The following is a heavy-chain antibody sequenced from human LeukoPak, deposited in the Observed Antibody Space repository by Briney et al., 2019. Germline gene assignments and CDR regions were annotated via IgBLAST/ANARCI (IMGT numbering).Heavy chain of an antibody. CDR1: GYSFTGYY. CDR3: ARAIGSQPAY. V-gene: IGHV1-2*02. CDR2: INPNSGVT. J-gene: IGHJ4*02. Sequence: VASVNVSCKASGYSFTGYYIHWVRQAPGQGFEWMGWINPNSGVTTFAQNLQARVTLARDTSISTAYMELNWLRSDDTAVYYCARAIGSQPAYWGQGTLVTVSS. D-gene: IGHD1-26*01.